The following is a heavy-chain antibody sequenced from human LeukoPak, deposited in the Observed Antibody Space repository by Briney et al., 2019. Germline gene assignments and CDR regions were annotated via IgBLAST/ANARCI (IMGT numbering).Heavy chain of an antibody. CDR2: IYYSGST. CDR1: GGSIGSSSYY. CDR3: ARKSHYYYMDV. V-gene: IGHV4-39*07. J-gene: IGHJ6*03. Sequence: PSETLSLTCTVSGGSIGSSSYYWGWIRQPPGKGLEWIGSIYYSGSTYYNPSLKSRVTISVDKSKNQFSLKLSSVTAADTAVYYCARKSHYYYMDVWGKGTTVTVSS.